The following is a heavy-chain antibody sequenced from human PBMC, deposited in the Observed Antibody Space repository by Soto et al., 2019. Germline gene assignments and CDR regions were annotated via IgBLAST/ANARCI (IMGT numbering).Heavy chain of an antibody. Sequence: GGSLRLSCAASGFTFSSYGMHWVRQAPGKGLEWVAVIWYDGSNKYYADSVKGRFTISRDNSKNTLYLQMNSLRAEDTAVYYCAREDIAVAGTRYYYGMDVWGQGTMVTVSS. V-gene: IGHV3-33*01. CDR2: IWYDGSNK. J-gene: IGHJ6*02. CDR3: AREDIAVAGTRYYYGMDV. D-gene: IGHD6-19*01. CDR1: GFTFSSYG.